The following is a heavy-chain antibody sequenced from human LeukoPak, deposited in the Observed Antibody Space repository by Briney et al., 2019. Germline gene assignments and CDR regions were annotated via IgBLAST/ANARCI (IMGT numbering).Heavy chain of an antibody. Sequence: ASVKVSCKASGYTFTNYDINWVRQATGQGLEWMGWISTYNGNTNYAQKLQGRVSMTTDTSTSTAYMDLRSLRSDDTAVYYCARDKGRFDYWGQGTLVTVSS. V-gene: IGHV1-18*01. J-gene: IGHJ4*02. CDR1: GYTFTNYD. CDR3: ARDKGRFDY. CDR2: ISTYNGNT. D-gene: IGHD1-26*01.